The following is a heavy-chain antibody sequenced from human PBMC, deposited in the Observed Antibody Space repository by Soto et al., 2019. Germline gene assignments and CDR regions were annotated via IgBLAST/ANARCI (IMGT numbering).Heavy chain of an antibody. Sequence: SETLSLTCAVSGGSISSGGYSWSWIRQPPGKGLEWIGYIYHSGSTYYNPSLKSRVTISVDRSKNQFSLKLSSVTAADTAVYYCARGPYYDSSGYYLGNGDYFDYWGQGTLVTVSS. J-gene: IGHJ4*02. D-gene: IGHD3-22*01. CDR2: IYHSGST. CDR1: GGSISSGGYS. CDR3: ARGPYYDSSGYYLGNGDYFDY. V-gene: IGHV4-30-2*01.